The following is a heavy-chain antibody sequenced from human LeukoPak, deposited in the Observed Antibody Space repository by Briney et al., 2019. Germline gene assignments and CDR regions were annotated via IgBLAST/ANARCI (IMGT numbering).Heavy chain of an antibody. D-gene: IGHD5-18*01. CDR3: ARGRYSYGSKFFDY. J-gene: IGHJ4*02. CDR1: GGSFSGYY. Sequence: SETLSLTCAVYGGSFSGYYWSWIRQPPRKGLEWIGEINHSGSTNYNPSLKSRVTISVDTSKNQFSLKLSSVTAADTAVYYCARGRYSYGSKFFDYWGQGTLVTVSS. CDR2: INHSGST. V-gene: IGHV4-34*01.